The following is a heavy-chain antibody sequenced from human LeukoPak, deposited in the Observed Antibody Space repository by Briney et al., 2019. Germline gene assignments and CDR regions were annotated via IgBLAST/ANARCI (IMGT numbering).Heavy chain of an antibody. V-gene: IGHV3-53*01. CDR2: IYSGGST. D-gene: IGHD1-14*01. CDR1: GFTVSSNY. Sequence: PGGSLRLSCAASGFTVSSNYMSWVRQAPGKGLEWVSVIYSGGSTYYADSVKGRFTISRDDSQNTLALQMNSLRAEDTAVYYCAKKSGNLYYFDYWGQGTLVTVSS. J-gene: IGHJ4*02. CDR3: AKKSGNLYYFDY.